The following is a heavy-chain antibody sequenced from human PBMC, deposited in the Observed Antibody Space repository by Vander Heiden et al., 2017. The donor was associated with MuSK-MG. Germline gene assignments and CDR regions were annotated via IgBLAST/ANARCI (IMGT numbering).Heavy chain of an antibody. D-gene: IGHD3-9*01. CDR3: ARKKVYDSWTGYYTLFDI. CDR1: GGTFSSYA. J-gene: IGHJ3*02. V-gene: IGHV1-69*01. Sequence: QVQLVQSGAAVQKPGSSVKVSCQASGGTFSSYAISWVRQAPGQGLEWMGGIIPIFGTANYAKKVQGRVTITADESTSTAYMELSSLRSEETAVYYCARKKVYDSWTGYYTLFDIWGHGRMVTVSS. CDR2: IIPIFGTA.